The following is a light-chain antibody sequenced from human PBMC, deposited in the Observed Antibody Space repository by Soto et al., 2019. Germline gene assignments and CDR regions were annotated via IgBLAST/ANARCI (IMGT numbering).Light chain of an antibody. CDR2: DAS. CDR3: QQYNSYSLT. J-gene: IGKJ4*01. Sequence: DIQMNQSPSTRSASVGDRVTITCRASQSISSWLAWYQQKPGKAPKLLIYDASSLESGVPSRFSGSGSGTEFTLTISSLQPDEFATYYCQQYNSYSLTFGGGTKVEIK. V-gene: IGKV1-5*01. CDR1: QSISSW.